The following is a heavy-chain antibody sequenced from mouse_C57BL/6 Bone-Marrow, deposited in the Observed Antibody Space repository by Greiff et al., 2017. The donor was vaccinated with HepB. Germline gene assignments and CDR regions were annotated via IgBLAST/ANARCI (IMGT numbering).Heavy chain of an antibody. CDR2: ISSGGDYI. Sequence: EVKLVDSGEGLVKPGGSLKLSCAASGFTFSSYAMSWVRQTPEKRLEWVAYISSGGDYIYYADTVKGRFTISRDNARNTLYLQMSSLKSEDTAMYYCTRDMVTPYYYAMDYWGQGTSVTVSS. J-gene: IGHJ4*01. CDR3: TRDMVTPYYYAMDY. D-gene: IGHD2-3*01. CDR1: GFTFSSYA. V-gene: IGHV5-9-1*02.